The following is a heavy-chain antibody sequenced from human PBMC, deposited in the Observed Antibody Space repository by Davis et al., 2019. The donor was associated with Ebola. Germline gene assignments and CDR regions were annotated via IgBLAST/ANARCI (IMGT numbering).Heavy chain of an antibody. Sequence: ALVTVSCQASGYTFTGYYMHWVRQAPGQGLEWMGWINPNSGGTNYAQKFQGRVTMTRDTSISTAYMELSRLRSEDTAVYYCARGGALEWLFAYYYYGMDVWGQGTTVTVSS. CDR3: ARGGALEWLFAYYYYGMDV. CDR1: GYTFTGYY. CDR2: INPNSGGT. J-gene: IGHJ6*02. V-gene: IGHV1-2*02. D-gene: IGHD3-3*01.